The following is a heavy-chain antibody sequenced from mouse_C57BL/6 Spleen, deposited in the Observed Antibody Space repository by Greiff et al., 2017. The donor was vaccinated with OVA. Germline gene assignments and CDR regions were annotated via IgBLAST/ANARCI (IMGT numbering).Heavy chain of an antibody. D-gene: IGHD2-12*01. CDR2: IYPGDGDT. J-gene: IGHJ2*01. Sequence: VKVVESGPELVKPGASVKISCKASGYAFSSSWMNWVKQRPGKGLEWIGRIYPGDGDTNYNGKFKGKATLTADKSSSTAYMQLSSLTSEDSAVYVCARSFYDPFDYWGQGTTLTVSS. CDR1: GYAFSSSW. V-gene: IGHV1-82*01. CDR3: ARSFYDPFDY.